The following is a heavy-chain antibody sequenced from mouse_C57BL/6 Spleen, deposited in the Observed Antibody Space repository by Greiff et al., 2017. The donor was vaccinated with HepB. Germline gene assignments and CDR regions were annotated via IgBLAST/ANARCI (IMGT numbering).Heavy chain of an antibody. CDR3: ARSDFPRYFDY. V-gene: IGHV1-64*01. CDR1: GYTFTSYW. Sequence: QVQLQQPGAELVKPGASVKLSCKASGYTFTSYWMHWVKQRPGQGLEWIGMIHPNSGSTNYNEKFKSKATLTVDKSSSTAYRQLSSLTSEDSAVYYCARSDFPRYFDYWGQGTTLTVSS. J-gene: IGHJ2*01. D-gene: IGHD2-13*01. CDR2: IHPNSGST.